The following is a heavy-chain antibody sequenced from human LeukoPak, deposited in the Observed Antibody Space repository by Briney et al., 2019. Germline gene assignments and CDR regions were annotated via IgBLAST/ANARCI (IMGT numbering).Heavy chain of an antibody. D-gene: IGHD5-18*01. CDR3: AKGGKKRGYNYGYDVDY. V-gene: IGHV3-23*01. CDR1: GFTFSSYA. Sequence: GGSLRLSCAASGFTFSSYAMSWVRQAPGKGLEWVSAISGSGGSTYYADSVKGRFTISRDNSKNTLYLQMNSLRAEDTAIYYCAKGGKKRGYNYGYDVDYWGQGTLVTVSS. J-gene: IGHJ4*02. CDR2: ISGSGGST.